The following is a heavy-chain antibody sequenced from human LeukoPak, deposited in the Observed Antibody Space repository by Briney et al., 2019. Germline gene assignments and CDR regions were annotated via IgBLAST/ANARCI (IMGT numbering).Heavy chain of an antibody. D-gene: IGHD1/OR15-1a*01. CDR2: IYHSGST. J-gene: IGHJ4*02. CDR3: ARQTRTPDY. V-gene: IGHV4-61*08. CDR1: GGSISSGGYY. Sequence: SETLSLTCTVSGGSISSGGYYWSWIRQPPGKGLEWIGYIYHSGSTYYNPSLKSRAAISMDTSKNQFSLILKSVTSADTAVYYCARQTRTPDYWGQGTLVTVSS.